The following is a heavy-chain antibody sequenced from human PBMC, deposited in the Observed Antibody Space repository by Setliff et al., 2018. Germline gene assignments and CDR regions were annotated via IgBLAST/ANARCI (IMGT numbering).Heavy chain of an antibody. Sequence: SVKVSCKASGGTFSSHGISWVRQAPGQGLEWMGGTIPIFGTTDYAQKFRGRVTIITDESTSTAFMQLSSLRSEDTAVYYCVREGVDSRSSTDYRYYMDVWGKGTTVTVSS. CDR3: VREGVDSRSSTDYRYYMDV. V-gene: IGHV1-69*05. D-gene: IGHD3-22*01. J-gene: IGHJ6*03. CDR1: GGTFSSHG. CDR2: TIPIFGTT.